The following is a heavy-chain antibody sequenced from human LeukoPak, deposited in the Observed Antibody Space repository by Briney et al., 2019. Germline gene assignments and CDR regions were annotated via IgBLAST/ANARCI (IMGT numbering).Heavy chain of an antibody. CDR1: GYTFTGYY. CDR2: INPNSGGT. J-gene: IGHJ4*02. CDR3: ARGGQGYSSSWYLGY. V-gene: IGHV1-2*04. D-gene: IGHD6-13*01. Sequence: ASVKVSCKASGYTFTGYYMHWVRQAPGQGLEWMGWINPNSGGTNYAQKFQGWVTMTRDTSISTAYMELSRLRSDDTAVYYCARGGQGYSSSWYLGYWGQGTLVTVSS.